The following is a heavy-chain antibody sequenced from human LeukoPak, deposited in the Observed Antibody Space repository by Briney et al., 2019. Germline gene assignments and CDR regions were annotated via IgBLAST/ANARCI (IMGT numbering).Heavy chain of an antibody. D-gene: IGHD3-16*01. CDR2: VDPEDGDT. CDR1: GYSFSDYY. CDR3: ARLPKGTYVSFDR. V-gene: IGHV1-69-2*01. J-gene: IGHJ4*02. Sequence: ASVKISXKVLGYSFSDYYTHWVQQAPGKGLVWMGFVDPEDGDTMYAAKFQGRLTITADMSKDTAYMELRDLRSDDTAVYYCARLPKGTYVSFDRWGQGTLVTVSS.